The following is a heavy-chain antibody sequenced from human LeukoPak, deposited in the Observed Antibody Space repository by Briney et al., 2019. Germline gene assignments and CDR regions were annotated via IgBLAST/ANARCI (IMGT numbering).Heavy chain of an antibody. CDR2: INPNSGGT. V-gene: IGHV1-2*02. CDR1: GYTLTELS. CDR3: ARDLFYSVSGTYYNVGRVFNY. Sequence: ASVKVSCKVSGYTLTELSMHWVRQAPGKGLEWMGWINPNSGGTNYAQKFQGRVTITRDTSITTAYMELTSLRSDDTAVYYCARDLFYSVSGTYYNVGRVFNYWGQGTLVTVSS. D-gene: IGHD3-10*01. J-gene: IGHJ4*02.